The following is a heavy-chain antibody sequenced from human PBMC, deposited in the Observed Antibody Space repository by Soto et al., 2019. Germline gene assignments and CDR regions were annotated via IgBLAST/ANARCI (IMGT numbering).Heavy chain of an antibody. Sequence: GGSLRLSCAASGFTFSSYGMHWVRQAPGKGLEWVAVIWYDGSNKYYADSVKGRFTISRDNSKNTLYLQMNSLRAEDTAVYYCARDVDTAMVGGAFDIWGRGTMVTVSS. J-gene: IGHJ3*02. CDR1: GFTFSSYG. CDR2: IWYDGSNK. D-gene: IGHD5-18*01. CDR3: ARDVDTAMVGGAFDI. V-gene: IGHV3-33*01.